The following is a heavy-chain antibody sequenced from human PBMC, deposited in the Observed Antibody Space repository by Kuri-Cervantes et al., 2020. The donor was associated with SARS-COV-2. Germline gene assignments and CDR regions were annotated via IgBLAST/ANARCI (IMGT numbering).Heavy chain of an antibody. Sequence: SETLSLTCAVSGYSTSSGYYWGWIRQPPRKGLEWIGSIYHSGSTYYNPSLKSRVTISVDTSKNHFPLKLSSVTAADTAVYYCARFTEYSSSLLDYWGQGTLVTVSS. CDR1: GYSTSSGYY. J-gene: IGHJ4*02. D-gene: IGHD6-6*01. V-gene: IGHV4-38-2*01. CDR2: IYHSGST. CDR3: ARFTEYSSSLLDY.